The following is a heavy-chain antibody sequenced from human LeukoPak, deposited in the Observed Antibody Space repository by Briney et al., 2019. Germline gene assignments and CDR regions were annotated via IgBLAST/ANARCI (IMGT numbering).Heavy chain of an antibody. J-gene: IGHJ4*02. Sequence: PGGSLRLSCAASGFTFSSYGMHWVRQAPGKGLEWVAFIRYDGSNKYYADSVKGRFTISRDNSKNTLYLQMGSLRAEDMAVYYCARRHYDSSGTFDYWGQGTLVTVSS. CDR2: IRYDGSNK. CDR3: ARRHYDSSGTFDY. CDR1: GFTFSSYG. D-gene: IGHD3-22*01. V-gene: IGHV3-30*02.